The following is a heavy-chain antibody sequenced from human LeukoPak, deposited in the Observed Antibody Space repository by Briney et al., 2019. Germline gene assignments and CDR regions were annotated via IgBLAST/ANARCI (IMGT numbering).Heavy chain of an antibody. CDR3: ARGQVASVTIFGVVTYWFDP. Sequence: PSETLSLTCTVSGGSISSGSYYWSWIRQPAGKGLEWIGRIYTSGSTNYNPSLKSRVTISVDTSKNQFSLKLSSVTAADTAVYYCARGQVASVTIFGVVTYWFDPWGQGTLVTVFS. CDR2: IYTSGST. D-gene: IGHD3-3*01. CDR1: GGSISSGSYY. J-gene: IGHJ5*02. V-gene: IGHV4-61*02.